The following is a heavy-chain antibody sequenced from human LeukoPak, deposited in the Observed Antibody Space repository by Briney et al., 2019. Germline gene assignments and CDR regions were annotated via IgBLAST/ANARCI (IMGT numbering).Heavy chain of an antibody. CDR2: IYGGGST. D-gene: IGHD3-10*01. CDR1: GFTVSSNY. V-gene: IGHV3-66*02. J-gene: IGHJ6*03. Sequence: GGSLRLSCAASGFTVSSNYMSWVRQAPGKGLEWVSIIYGGGSTYYADSVKGRFIVSRDSSENTLYLQMNSLRVEDTAVYFCARDYRYMDVWGKGTTVTVSS. CDR3: ARDYRYMDV.